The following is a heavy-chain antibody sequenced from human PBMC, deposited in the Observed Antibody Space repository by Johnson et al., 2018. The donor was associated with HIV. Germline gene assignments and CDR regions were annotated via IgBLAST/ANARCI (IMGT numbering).Heavy chain of an antibody. D-gene: IGHD3-22*01. V-gene: IGHV3-30*02. CDR1: GFTFSSYA. CDR2: IRYDGSNK. CDR3: AKETRDSRSAFDI. Sequence: QVQLVESGGGVVQPGRSLSLSCVASGFTFSSYAMHWVRQAPGKGLEWVAVIRYDGSNKYYADSVKGRFTISRDNSKKTLYLQMNSLRPEDTAVYYCAKETRDSRSAFDIWGQGTMVTVSS. J-gene: IGHJ3*02.